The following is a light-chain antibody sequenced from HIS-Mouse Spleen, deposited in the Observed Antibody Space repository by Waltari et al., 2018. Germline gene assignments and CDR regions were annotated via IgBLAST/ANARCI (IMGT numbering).Light chain of an antibody. CDR3: CSYAGSYSYV. CDR2: DVS. CDR1: SSDVGGYNY. V-gene: IGLV2-11*01. J-gene: IGLJ1*01. Sequence: QSALTQPRSVSGSPGQSVTISCTGTSSDVGGYNYFSWYQPHPGKAPQLMIYDVSKRPSGVPDRFSGSKSGNTASLTISGLQAEDEADYYCCSYAGSYSYVFGTGTKVTVL.